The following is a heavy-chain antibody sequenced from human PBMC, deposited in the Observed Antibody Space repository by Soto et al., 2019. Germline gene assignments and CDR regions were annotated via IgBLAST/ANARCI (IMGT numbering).Heavy chain of an antibody. J-gene: IGHJ6*01. V-gene: IGHV3-30*03. Sequence: QVQLVESGGGVVQPGRSLRLSCAASGFTFSSYGMHWVRQAPGKGLEWVAVISYDGSNKYYADSVKGRFTISRDNSKNTLYLQMNGLRAEDTAVYYCALGIAAARGMDVW. D-gene: IGHD6-13*01. CDR3: ALGIAAARGMDV. CDR2: ISYDGSNK. CDR1: GFTFSSYG.